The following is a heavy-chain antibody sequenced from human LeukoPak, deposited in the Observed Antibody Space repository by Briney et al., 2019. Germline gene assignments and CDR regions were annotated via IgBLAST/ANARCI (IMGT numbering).Heavy chain of an antibody. V-gene: IGHV4-39*07. J-gene: IGHJ3*02. Sequence: SETLSLTCTVSGGSISTSSYYWGWVRQPPGKGLEWIGNIFYSGSTYYSPSLKSRVTISLATSRNQFSLKLNSVTAADTAVYYCAKSNGSGLVDIWGQGTMVTVSS. CDR2: IFYSGST. CDR3: AKSNGSGLVDI. D-gene: IGHD3-10*01. CDR1: GGSISTSSYY.